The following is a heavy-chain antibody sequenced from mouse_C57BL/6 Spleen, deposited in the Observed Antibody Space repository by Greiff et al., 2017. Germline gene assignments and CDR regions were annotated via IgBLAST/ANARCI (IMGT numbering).Heavy chain of an antibody. Sequence: EVQLQESVAELVRPGASVKLSCTASGFNIKNTYMHWVKQRPEQGLEWIGRIDPANGNTKYAPKFQGKATITADTSSNTAYLQLSSLTSEDTAIYYCAIDYYDYEGVYAMDCWGQGTSVTVSS. D-gene: IGHD2-4*01. J-gene: IGHJ4*01. CDR3: AIDYYDYEGVYAMDC. V-gene: IGHV14-3*01. CDR1: GFNIKNTY. CDR2: IDPANGNT.